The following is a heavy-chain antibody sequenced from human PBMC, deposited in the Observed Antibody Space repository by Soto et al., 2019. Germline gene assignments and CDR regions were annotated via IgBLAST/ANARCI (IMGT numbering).Heavy chain of an antibody. J-gene: IGHJ4*02. V-gene: IGHV3-23*01. Sequence: QLLESGGGLVQPGGSLRLPCEASGFSFSSHALSWVRPAPGKGLEWVSTFSAGGRPYYADSVKGRFTIAKDTSRNPWRLHATSRRAEDTGVYCCAKESMPPHYGDTLFAYWGQGTRVTVAS. D-gene: IGHD4-17*01. CDR3: AKESMPPHYGDTLFAY. CDR2: FSAGGRP. CDR1: GFSFSSHA.